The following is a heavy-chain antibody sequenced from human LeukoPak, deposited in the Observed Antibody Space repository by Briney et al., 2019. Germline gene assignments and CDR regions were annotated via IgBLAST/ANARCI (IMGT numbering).Heavy chain of an antibody. CDR2: ITSAGET. CDR3: TRDQGRDYAPTGSATHAF. CDR1: GFIFSNYA. V-gene: IGHV3-23*01. J-gene: IGHJ4*02. D-gene: IGHD4/OR15-4a*01. Sequence: GGSLRLSCATSGFIFSNYAMSWVRQTPGKGLEWVSSITSAGETKYADSVKVRFATSRDPSKNTLFLHLSNLRVEDTALYFCTRDQGRDYAPTGSATHAFWGQGTLVAVSS.